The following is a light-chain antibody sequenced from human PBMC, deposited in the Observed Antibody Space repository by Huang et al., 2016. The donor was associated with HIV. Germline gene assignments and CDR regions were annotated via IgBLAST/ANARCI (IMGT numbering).Light chain of an antibody. CDR2: DAS. J-gene: IGKJ5*01. V-gene: IGKV3-11*01. CDR3: QQRSNWPPT. CDR1: QSVSNY. Sequence: EIVLTQSPATLPLSPGERATLPCRASQSVSNYLAWYQQKPGQAPRLLIYDASKRATGIPARFSGSGSGTDFTLTISSLEPEDFTVYYCQQRSNWPPTFGQGTRLEIK.